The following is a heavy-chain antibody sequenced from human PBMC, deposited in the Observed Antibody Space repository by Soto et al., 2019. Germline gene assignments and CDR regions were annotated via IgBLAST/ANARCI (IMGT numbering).Heavy chain of an antibody. CDR3: ARGPYTIFGVAYDY. CDR1: GGSFSGYY. CDR2: INHSGST. V-gene: IGHV4-34*01. J-gene: IGHJ4*02. Sequence: QVQLQQWGAGLLKPSETLSLTCAVYGGSFSGYYWSWIRQPPVKGLEWIGEINHSGSTNYNPSLKSRVTISVDTSKNQFSMNLSSVTDADTAVYYCARGPYTIFGVAYDYWGPGTLVTVSS. D-gene: IGHD3-3*01.